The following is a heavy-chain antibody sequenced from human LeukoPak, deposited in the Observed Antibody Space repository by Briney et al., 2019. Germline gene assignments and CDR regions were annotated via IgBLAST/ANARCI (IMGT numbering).Heavy chain of an antibody. CDR2: INYSGGT. Sequence: SETLSLTCSVSGDSVTTYYWSWIRQPPGQGLEWIGFINYSGGTTYSPSLRSRVAISIDTSNNQFSLKLASVTAADTAVYYCARGAGWYNYWGQGTLVTVSP. CDR3: ARGAGWYNY. V-gene: IGHV4-59*02. J-gene: IGHJ4*02. D-gene: IGHD6-19*01. CDR1: GDSVTTYY.